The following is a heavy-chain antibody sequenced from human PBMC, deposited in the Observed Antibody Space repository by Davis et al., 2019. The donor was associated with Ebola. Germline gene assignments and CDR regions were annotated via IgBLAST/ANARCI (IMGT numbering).Heavy chain of an antibody. D-gene: IGHD4-17*01. CDR2: IYTSGST. V-gene: IGHV4-4*07. CDR1: GGPTSSYY. J-gene: IGHJ4*02. CDR3: VTYGADHLFNN. Sequence: PSETLSLTCTVSGGPTSSYYWSWIRQPAGKGLEWIGHIYTSGSTNYNPSLKSRVTMSVDTSMHQFSLKLNSVTAADTAVYYCVTYGADHLFNNWGQGTLVTVSS.